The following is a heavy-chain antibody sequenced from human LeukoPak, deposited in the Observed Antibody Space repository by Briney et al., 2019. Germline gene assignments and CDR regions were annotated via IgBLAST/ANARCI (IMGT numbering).Heavy chain of an antibody. J-gene: IGHJ4*02. Sequence: GGSLRLSCAASGFTFSSYGMQWVRQAPGKGLEWVAAISYDGSNKYYADSVKGRFTISRDNSKNTLYLQMNSLRAEDTAVYYCATLPEKGSIKYYDILTGYYRLDYWGQGTLVTVSS. CDR1: GFTFSSYG. CDR2: ISYDGSNK. CDR3: ATLPEKGSIKYYDILTGYYRLDY. V-gene: IGHV3-30*03. D-gene: IGHD3-9*01.